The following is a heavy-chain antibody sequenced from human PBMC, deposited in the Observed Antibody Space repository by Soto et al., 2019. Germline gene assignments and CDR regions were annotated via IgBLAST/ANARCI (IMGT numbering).Heavy chain of an antibody. CDR3: ARTAPGSIAAAPGDWFDP. CDR2: INPNSGGT. D-gene: IGHD6-13*01. CDR1: GYTFTGYY. Sequence: ASVKVSCKASGYTFTGYYMHWVRQAPGQGLEWMGWINPNSGGTNYAQKFQGWVTMTRDTSISTAYMELSRLRSDDTAVYYCARTAPGSIAAAPGDWFDPWGQGTLVTVSS. V-gene: IGHV1-2*04. J-gene: IGHJ5*02.